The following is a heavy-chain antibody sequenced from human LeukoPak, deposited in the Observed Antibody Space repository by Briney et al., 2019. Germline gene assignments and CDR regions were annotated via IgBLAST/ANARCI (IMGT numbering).Heavy chain of an antibody. CDR1: GFTFSRCS. CDR3: ASRNQYCGGDCFWAFDI. J-gene: IGHJ3*02. V-gene: IGHV3-21*01. Sequence: GGSLRLSCGVSGFTFSRCSMNWVRQARGKGLEWVSSIRSSGSYIYYADSVKGRFTISRDNAKNSLYLQMNSLRAEDTAAYYCASRNQYCGGDCFWAFDIWGQGTMVTVSS. D-gene: IGHD2-21*02. CDR2: IRSSGSYI.